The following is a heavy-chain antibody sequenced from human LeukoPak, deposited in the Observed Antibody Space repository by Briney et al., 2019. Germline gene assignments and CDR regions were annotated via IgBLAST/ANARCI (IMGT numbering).Heavy chain of an antibody. CDR2: IKQDGSEK. D-gene: IGHD3-22*01. Sequence: PGGSLRLSCAASGFTFTSFWMTWVRQAPGKGLEWVANIKQDGSEKYYVDSVKGRFTISRDNDKNSVYLQMSSLRAEDTAVYYCARDPNYYDSSGYYYAGNDAFDIWGQGTMVTVSS. CDR3: ARDPNYYDSSGYYYAGNDAFDI. CDR1: GFTFTSFW. V-gene: IGHV3-7*01. J-gene: IGHJ3*02.